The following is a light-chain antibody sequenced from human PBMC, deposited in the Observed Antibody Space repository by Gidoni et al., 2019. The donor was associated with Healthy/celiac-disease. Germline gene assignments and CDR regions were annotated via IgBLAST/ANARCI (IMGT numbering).Light chain of an antibody. CDR2: AAS. CDR1: QSISSY. Sequence: EIQMTQSPSSLSASVGDRVTITCRARQSISSYLNWYQQKPGKAPKLLIYAASSLQSGVPSRFSGSGSGTDFTLTISSLQPEDFATYYCQQSYSTPPTFXGXTKVEIK. J-gene: IGKJ4*01. CDR3: QQSYSTPPT. V-gene: IGKV1-39*01.